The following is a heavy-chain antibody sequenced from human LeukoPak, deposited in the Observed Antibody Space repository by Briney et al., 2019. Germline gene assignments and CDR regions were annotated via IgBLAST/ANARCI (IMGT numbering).Heavy chain of an antibody. CDR2: MNPNSGNT. D-gene: IGHD3-22*01. CDR1: GYTFTSYD. V-gene: IGHV1-8*01. Sequence: ASVKVSCKASGYTFTSYDINWVRQATGQGLEWMGWMNPNSGNTGYAQKFQGRVTMTRNTSISTAYMELSSLRSEDTAVYYCARGRRGNRGKSGSYDSSVPWGQGTLVTVSS. CDR3: ARGRRGNRGKSGSYDSSVP. J-gene: IGHJ5*02.